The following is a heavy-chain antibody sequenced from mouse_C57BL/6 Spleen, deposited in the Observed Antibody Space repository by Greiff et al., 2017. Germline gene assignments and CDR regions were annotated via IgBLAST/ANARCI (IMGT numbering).Heavy chain of an antibody. Sequence: QVQLKQPGAELVKPGASVKMSCKASGYTFTSYWITWVKQRPGQGLEWIGDIYPGSGSTNYNEKFKSKATLTVDTSPSTAYMQLSSLTSEDSAVYYCARTITTVVATPDYYAMDYWGQGTSVTVSS. CDR3: ARTITTVVATPDYYAMDY. CDR2: IYPGSGST. D-gene: IGHD1-1*01. J-gene: IGHJ4*01. V-gene: IGHV1-55*01. CDR1: GYTFTSYW.